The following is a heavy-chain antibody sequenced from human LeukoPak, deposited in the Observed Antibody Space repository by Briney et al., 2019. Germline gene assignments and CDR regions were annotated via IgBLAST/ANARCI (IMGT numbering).Heavy chain of an antibody. CDR2: TYYRSEWYT. CDR3: ARVLWFGQLETFDY. V-gene: IGHV6-1*01. J-gene: IGHJ4*02. Sequence: SQTLSLTCAISGDSVSRNTAAWNWIRQSPSRGLEWLGRTYYRSEWYTDYAESVKSRITINSDTSKNQFSLHLNSVTPEDTAVYYCARVLWFGQLETFDYWGQGTLVTVSS. D-gene: IGHD3-10*01. CDR1: GDSVSRNTAA.